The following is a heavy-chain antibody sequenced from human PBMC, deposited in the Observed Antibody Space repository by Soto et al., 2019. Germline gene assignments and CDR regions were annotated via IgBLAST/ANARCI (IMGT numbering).Heavy chain of an antibody. CDR1: GYAFTTCH. V-gene: IGHV1-46*04. J-gene: IGHJ3*02. CDR2: IDPSDGTT. Sequence: ASVKVSCKASGYAFTTCHMHWVRQAPGQGLEWMGMIDPSDGTTTYAQKLQGRVTMTRDTATSTVYMELSSLRSEDTAVYYCARDEVPDVQNDAFDIWGQGTMVTVSS. CDR3: ARDEVPDVQNDAFDI.